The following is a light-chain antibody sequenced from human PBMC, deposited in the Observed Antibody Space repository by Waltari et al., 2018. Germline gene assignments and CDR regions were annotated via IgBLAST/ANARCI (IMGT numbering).Light chain of an antibody. CDR1: SSAVGGHDV. CDR3: CAYAGSYFMV. Sequence: QSALTQPRPVSGSPGQSVPIPCTGTSSAVGGHDVVPWYQQYPGKGPKLMFYDVSKRPSGVPYRFAASKSGNTASLTISGLQPEDEADYYCCAYAGSYFMVFGGGTRLTVL. J-gene: IGLJ3*02. CDR2: DVS. V-gene: IGLV2-11*01.